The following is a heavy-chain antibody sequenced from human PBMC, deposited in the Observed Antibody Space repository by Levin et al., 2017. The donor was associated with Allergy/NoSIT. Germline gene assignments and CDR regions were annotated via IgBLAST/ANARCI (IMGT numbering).Heavy chain of an antibody. Sequence: PSETLSLTCAASGFTFSSYAMTWVRQAPGKGLEWVSAISGSGGSTYYADSVKGRFTVSRDNSKNTLFLQMNSLRAEDTAVYYCAKDRDYGGSSGVFDYWGQGTLVTVSS. CDR2: ISGSGGST. J-gene: IGHJ4*02. CDR1: GFTFSSYA. D-gene: IGHD4-23*01. CDR3: AKDRDYGGSSGVFDY. V-gene: IGHV3-23*01.